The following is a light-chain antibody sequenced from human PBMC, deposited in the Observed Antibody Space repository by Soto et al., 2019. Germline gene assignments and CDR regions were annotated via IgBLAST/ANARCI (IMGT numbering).Light chain of an antibody. CDR1: QSVSSK. J-gene: IGKJ3*01. CDR2: GAS. Sequence: EIVMTQSPATLSVSPGERATLSCRASQSVSSKLGWYQQKPGQAPRLLIYGASIRATGIPARFSGSGSGTEFTLTLSSLQSEDFAVYCCQQYNNWPRTFGPGTKVDIK. V-gene: IGKV3-15*01. CDR3: QQYNNWPRT.